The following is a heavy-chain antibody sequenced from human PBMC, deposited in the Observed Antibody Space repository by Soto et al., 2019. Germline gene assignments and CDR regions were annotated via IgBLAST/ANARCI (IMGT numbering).Heavy chain of an antibody. D-gene: IGHD4-4*01. CDR1: GFTFSSYW. Sequence: GGSLRLSCAASGFTFSSYWMHWVRQAPGKGLVWVSRINSGGSSTSYADSVKGRFTISRDNAKNTLYLQMNSLRAEDTAVYYCARAGLQYHKPWAFDIWGQGTMVTVSS. CDR2: INSGGSST. V-gene: IGHV3-74*01. J-gene: IGHJ3*02. CDR3: ARAGLQYHKPWAFDI.